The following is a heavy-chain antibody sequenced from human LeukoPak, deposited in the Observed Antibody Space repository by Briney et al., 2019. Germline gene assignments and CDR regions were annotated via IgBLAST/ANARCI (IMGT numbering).Heavy chain of an antibody. V-gene: IGHV1-18*01. D-gene: IGHD1-26*01. J-gene: IGHJ4*02. CDR1: GYTFTSYG. Sequence: GASVKLSCKASGYTFTSYGISWVRQAPGHGLEWMGWISAYNGNTNYAQKLQGRVTMTTDTSTSTAYMELRSLRSDDTAVYYCARDLEGVVGATPSDYWGQGTLVTVSS. CDR3: ARDLEGVVGATPSDY. CDR2: ISAYNGNT.